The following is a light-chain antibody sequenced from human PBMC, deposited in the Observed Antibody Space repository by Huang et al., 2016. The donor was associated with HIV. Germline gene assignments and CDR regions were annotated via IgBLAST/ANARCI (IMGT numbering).Light chain of an antibody. Sequence: DIQMTQSPSSLSASVGDRVNITCRAGQSISNYLSWYQQRPGKAPKLLVYGASRLQSGVPSRFSGGGSGTDFTLTISSLQPEDFATYYCQQNYGSPFTFGGGTKVDIK. CDR3: QQNYGSPFT. CDR2: GAS. CDR1: QSISNY. J-gene: IGKJ4*01. V-gene: IGKV1-39*01.